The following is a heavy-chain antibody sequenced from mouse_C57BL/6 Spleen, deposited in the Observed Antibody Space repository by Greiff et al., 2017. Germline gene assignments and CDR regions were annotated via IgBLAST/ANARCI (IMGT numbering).Heavy chain of an antibody. J-gene: IGHJ4*01. D-gene: IGHD2-4*01. Sequence: QVQLQQSGPELVKPGASVKISCKASGYAFSSSWMNWVKQRPGKGLEWIGRIYPGDGDTNYNGKFKGKATLTADKSSSTAYMQLSSLTSEDSAVYFCARDDYDGYYSAMDYWGQGTSVTVSS. CDR2: IYPGDGDT. CDR1: GYAFSSSW. CDR3: ARDDYDGYYSAMDY. V-gene: IGHV1-82*01.